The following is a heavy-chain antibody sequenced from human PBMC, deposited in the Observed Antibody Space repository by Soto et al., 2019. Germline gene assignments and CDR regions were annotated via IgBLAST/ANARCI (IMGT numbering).Heavy chain of an antibody. Sequence: GGSLRLSCAASGFTFSSSAMSWVRQAPGKGLEWVSVISGSGGSTYYADSVKGRFTISRDNSKNTLYLQMNSLRAEDTAVYYCASRSSGWYFDYWGQGTLVTVSS. CDR3: ASRSSGWYFDY. V-gene: IGHV3-23*01. D-gene: IGHD6-19*01. CDR1: GFTFSSSA. CDR2: ISGSGGST. J-gene: IGHJ4*02.